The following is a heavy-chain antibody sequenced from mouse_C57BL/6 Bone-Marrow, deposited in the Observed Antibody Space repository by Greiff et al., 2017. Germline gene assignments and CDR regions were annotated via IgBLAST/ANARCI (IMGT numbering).Heavy chain of an antibody. CDR1: GYAFSSSW. J-gene: IGHJ3*01. Sequence: VQLQQSGPELVKPGASVKISCKASGYAFSSSWMNWVKQRPGKGLEWIGRIYPGDGDTNYNGKFKGKATLTADKSSSTAYMQLSSLTSEDSAVYFCARGGWLLTWFAYWDQGTLVTVSA. CDR3: ARGGWLLTWFAY. V-gene: IGHV1-82*01. CDR2: IYPGDGDT. D-gene: IGHD2-3*01.